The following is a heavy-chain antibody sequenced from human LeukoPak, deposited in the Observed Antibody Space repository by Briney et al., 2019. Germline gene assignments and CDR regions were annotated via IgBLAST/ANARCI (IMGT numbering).Heavy chain of an antibody. V-gene: IGHV3-30*02. D-gene: IGHD2/OR15-2a*01. CDR3: AKDLYEYEGAFDI. Sequence: GGSLRLSCAASGFTFSSYGMHWVRQAPGKGLEWVAFIRYDGSNKYYADSVKGRFTISRDNSKNTLYLQMNSLRAEDTAVYYCAKDLYEYEGAFDIWGQGTMVTVSS. J-gene: IGHJ3*02. CDR1: GFTFSSYG. CDR2: IRYDGSNK.